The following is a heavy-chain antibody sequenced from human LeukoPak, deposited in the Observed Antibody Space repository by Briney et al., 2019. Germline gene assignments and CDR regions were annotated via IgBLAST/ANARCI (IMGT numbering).Heavy chain of an antibody. D-gene: IGHD2/OR15-2a*01. CDR2: INPNNGDT. V-gene: IGHV1-2*02. Sequence: GASVKVSCKASGYTFTNYYVHWVRQAPGQGLEWMGWINPNNGDTNYAQKFQGRVTMTRDTSISTAYMELTRLRPDDTASYYCAPTNAYYYYLDYWGQGTLVTVSS. CDR3: APTNAYYYYLDY. CDR1: GYTFTNYY. J-gene: IGHJ4*02.